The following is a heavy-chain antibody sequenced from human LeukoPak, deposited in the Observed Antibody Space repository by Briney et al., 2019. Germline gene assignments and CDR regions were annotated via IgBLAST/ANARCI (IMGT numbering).Heavy chain of an antibody. Sequence: ESLRLSCAASGFTFSSYWMSWVRQAPGKGLEWIGSIYHSGSTHYNSSLKSRVTISVDTSKNQFSLKLSSVTAADTAVYYCARDHRVVVVVAATYDAFDIWGQGTMVTVSS. CDR3: ARDHRVVVVVAATYDAFDI. CDR1: GFTFSSYW. CDR2: IYHSGST. J-gene: IGHJ3*02. V-gene: IGHV4-38-2*02. D-gene: IGHD2-15*01.